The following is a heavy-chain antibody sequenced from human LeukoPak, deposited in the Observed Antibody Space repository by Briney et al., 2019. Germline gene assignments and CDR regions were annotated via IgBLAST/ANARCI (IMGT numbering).Heavy chain of an antibody. Sequence: GGSLRLSCAASGFTFSSYSMHWVRQAPGKGLEWVAVISYDGSNKYYADSVKGRFTISRDNSKNTLYLQVNSLRAEDTAVYYCARDYYGSGSGGFDPWGQGTLATVSS. CDR2: ISYDGSNK. D-gene: IGHD3-10*01. CDR3: ARDYYGSGSGGFDP. J-gene: IGHJ5*02. V-gene: IGHV3-30*04. CDR1: GFTFSSYS.